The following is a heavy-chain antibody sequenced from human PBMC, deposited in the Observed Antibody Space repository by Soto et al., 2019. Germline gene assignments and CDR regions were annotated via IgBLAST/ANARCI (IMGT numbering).Heavy chain of an antibody. J-gene: IGHJ4*02. D-gene: IGHD3-3*01. Sequence: PGGSLRLSCTASGFTFGDYAMSWVRQAPGKGLEWVGFIRSKAYGGTTEYAASVKGRFTISRDDSKSIAYLQMNSLKTEDTAVYYCTRDRGGRFLEWLLPYFDYWGQGTLVTVSS. V-gene: IGHV3-49*04. CDR2: IRSKAYGGTT. CDR3: TRDRGGRFLEWLLPYFDY. CDR1: GFTFGDYA.